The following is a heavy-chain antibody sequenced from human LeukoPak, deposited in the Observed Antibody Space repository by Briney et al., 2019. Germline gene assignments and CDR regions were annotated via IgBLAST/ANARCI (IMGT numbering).Heavy chain of an antibody. D-gene: IGHD6-13*01. Sequence: SETLSLTCTVSGGSIGSGGYYWSWIRQHPGKGLEWIGYIYYSGSTYYNPSLKSRVTKSVDTSKNQFSLKLSSVTAADTAVYYCARDLGSSSWGEGYYGMGVWGQGTTVTVSS. CDR1: GGSIGSGGYY. CDR3: ARDLGSSSWGEGYYGMGV. V-gene: IGHV4-31*03. J-gene: IGHJ6*02. CDR2: IYYSGST.